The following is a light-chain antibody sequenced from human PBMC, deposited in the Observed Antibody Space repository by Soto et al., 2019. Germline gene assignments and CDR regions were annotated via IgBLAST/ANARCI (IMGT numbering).Light chain of an antibody. Sequence: DIVMTQSPESLAVSLGERATINCKSSQSVIYSSNNKNYLAWYQQKPRQPPKLLISCASTRESGVPDRFSGSGSGTDFTLTISSLQAEDVAVYYCQQYYGTPFTFGPGTKVDL. CDR3: QQYYGTPFT. V-gene: IGKV4-1*01. CDR2: CAS. J-gene: IGKJ3*01. CDR1: QSVIYSSNNKNY.